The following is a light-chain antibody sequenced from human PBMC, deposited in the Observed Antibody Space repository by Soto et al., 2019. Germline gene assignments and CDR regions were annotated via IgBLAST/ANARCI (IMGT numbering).Light chain of an antibody. CDR3: QQYGSSGT. CDR1: QSVSSH. V-gene: IGKV3-20*01. J-gene: IGKJ1*01. Sequence: YPGEGSTVSCRASQSVSSHLAWYQHKPGQAPRLLFYDASTRATGIPARFSGSGSGTDFTLTISRLEPEDFAVYYCQQYGSSGTFGQGTKVDIK. CDR2: DAS.